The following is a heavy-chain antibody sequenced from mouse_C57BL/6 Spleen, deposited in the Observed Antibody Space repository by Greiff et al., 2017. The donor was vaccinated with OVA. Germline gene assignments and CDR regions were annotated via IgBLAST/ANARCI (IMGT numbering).Heavy chain of an antibody. CDR3: ARVGTGDY. CDR1: GYAFSSSW. CDR2: IYPGDGDT. J-gene: IGHJ2*01. D-gene: IGHD4-1*01. Sequence: QVQLKESGPELVKPGASVKISCKASGYAFSSSWMNWVKQRPGKGLEWIGRIYPGDGDTNYNGKFKGKATLTADKSSSTAYMQLSSLTSEDSAVYFCARVGTGDYWGQGTTLTVSS. V-gene: IGHV1-82*01.